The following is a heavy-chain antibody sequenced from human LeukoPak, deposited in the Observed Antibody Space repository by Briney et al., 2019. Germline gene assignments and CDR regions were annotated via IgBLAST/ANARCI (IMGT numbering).Heavy chain of an antibody. V-gene: IGHV4-4*07. J-gene: IGHJ4*02. CDR3: ARGGSSWSPFDY. CDR2: IYTSGST. CDR1: GGSISSYY. Sequence: SETLSLTCTVSGGSISSYYWSWLRQPAGKGLEWIGRIYTSGSTNYNPSLKSRVTMSVDTSKNQFSLKLSSVTAADTAVYYCARGGSSWSPFDYWGQGTLVTVSS. D-gene: IGHD6-13*01.